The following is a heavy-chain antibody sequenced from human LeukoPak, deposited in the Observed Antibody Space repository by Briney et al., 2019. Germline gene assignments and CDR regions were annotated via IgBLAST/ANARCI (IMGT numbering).Heavy chain of an antibody. D-gene: IGHD3-22*01. CDR1: GGSMSSYY. V-gene: IGHV4-59*01. CDR2: IYYSGST. Sequence: SETLSLTCTVSGGSMSSYYWSWIRQPPGKGLEWIGYIYYSGSTNYNPSLKSRVTISVDTSKNQFSLKLSSVTAADTAVYYCARGDRYDSSGHSWGQGTLVTVSS. CDR3: ARGDRYDSSGHS. J-gene: IGHJ4*02.